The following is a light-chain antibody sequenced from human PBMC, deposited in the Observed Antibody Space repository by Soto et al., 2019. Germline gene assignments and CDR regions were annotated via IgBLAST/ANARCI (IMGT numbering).Light chain of an antibody. CDR1: QSVSSN. CDR2: DAS. Sequence: EIVMTHSPAILSVSPWERATLSCRASQSVSSNLAWYQQKPGQAPRLLIYDASTRATGIPTRFSGSGSGTEFTLTISSLQSEDFATYYCQHYNSYSEEFGQGTKVDIK. J-gene: IGKJ1*01. V-gene: IGKV3-15*01. CDR3: QHYNSYSEE.